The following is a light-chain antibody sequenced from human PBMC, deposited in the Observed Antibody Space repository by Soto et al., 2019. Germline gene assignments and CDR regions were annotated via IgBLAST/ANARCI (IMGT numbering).Light chain of an antibody. V-gene: IGKV3-20*01. CDR2: GVS. CDR3: QQFKSSLRT. Sequence: IVLTQSPGTLSLSPGETATLSCRASESLSQHSIAWYQQTPGQAPRLLIYGVSGRATGIPDRFSGSGSGTDFPLTISGLEPEEFAVYFWQQFKSSLRTFGQGTRVEV. J-gene: IGKJ1*01. CDR1: ESLSQHS.